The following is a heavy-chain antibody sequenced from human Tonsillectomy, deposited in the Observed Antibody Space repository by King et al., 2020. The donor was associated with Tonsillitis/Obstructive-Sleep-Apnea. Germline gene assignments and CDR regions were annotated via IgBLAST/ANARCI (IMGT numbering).Heavy chain of an antibody. J-gene: IGHJ4*02. D-gene: IGHD2/OR15-2a*01. V-gene: IGHV3-30*04. Sequence: VQLVESGGGVVQPGRSLRLSCVAAGFTVTNYAMHWVRQAPGRGLEWVAVMSYDETKKTYPDSVKGRFTISRDNSKNTLYLQMSSLKPEDTAIYYCARDNNCDYWGQGTLVTISS. CDR1: GFTVTNYA. CDR2: MSYDETKK. CDR3: ARDNNCDY.